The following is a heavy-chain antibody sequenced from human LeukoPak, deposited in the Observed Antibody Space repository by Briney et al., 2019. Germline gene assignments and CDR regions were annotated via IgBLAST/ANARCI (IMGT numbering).Heavy chain of an antibody. V-gene: IGHV1-18*01. CDR2: ISAYNGNT. J-gene: IGHJ4*02. CDR3: AATQDYYDSSGSLANFDY. CDR1: GYTFTSYG. D-gene: IGHD3-22*01. Sequence: ASVKVSCKASGYTFTSYGFSWVRQAPGQGLELMGWISAYNGNTNYAQKFQDRVTMTTYTSTSTAYMELRSLRSDDTAVYYCAATQDYYDSSGSLANFDYWGQGTLVTVSS.